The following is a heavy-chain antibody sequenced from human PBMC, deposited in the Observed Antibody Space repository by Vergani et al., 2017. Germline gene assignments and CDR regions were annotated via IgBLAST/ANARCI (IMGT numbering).Heavy chain of an antibody. J-gene: IGHJ5*02. V-gene: IGHV4-4*07. Sequence: QVQLQESGPGLVKPSETLSLTCTVSGGSISSYYWSWIRQPAGKGLEWIGRIYTSGSTNYNPSLKSRVTISVDTSKNQFSLKLSSVTAADTAVYYCARHRGVELRGTPGWFDPWGQGTLVTVSS. CDR2: IYTSGST. CDR3: ARHRGVELRGTPGWFDP. CDR1: GGSISSYY. D-gene: IGHD1-7*01.